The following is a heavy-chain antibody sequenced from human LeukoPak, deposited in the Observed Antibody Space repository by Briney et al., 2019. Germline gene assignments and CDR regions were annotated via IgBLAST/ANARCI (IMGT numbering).Heavy chain of an antibody. CDR3: ARARVITFGGGYYFDY. J-gene: IGHJ4*02. V-gene: IGHV3-48*03. D-gene: IGHD3-16*01. CDR2: ISSSSSTI. Sequence: QTGGSLRLSCAASGFTFSSYEMNWVRQAPGKGLEWISYISSSSSTINYADSVKGRFTISRDNAKNPLYLQMNSLRAEDTAVYYCARARVITFGGGYYFDYWGQGTLVTVSS. CDR1: GFTFSSYE.